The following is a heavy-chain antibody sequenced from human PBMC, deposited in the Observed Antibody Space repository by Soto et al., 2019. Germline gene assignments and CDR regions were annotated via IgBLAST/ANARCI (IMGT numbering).Heavy chain of an antibody. V-gene: IGHV2-26*01. CDR2: IFSTDVK. CDR1: GFSLSNARMG. CDR3: ARIHDCDYDVWSGCPPKSNCFDY. Sequence: QVTLKESGPVLVKPTETLTLTCTVSGFSLSNARMGVSWIRQPPGKALEWLAHIFSTDVKSYSTSLKSRLTIPKDTTKCQVDLTMTNMEPVDTATYYCARIHDCDYDVWSGCPPKSNCFDYWGQGTLVTVSS. J-gene: IGHJ4*02. D-gene: IGHD3-3*01.